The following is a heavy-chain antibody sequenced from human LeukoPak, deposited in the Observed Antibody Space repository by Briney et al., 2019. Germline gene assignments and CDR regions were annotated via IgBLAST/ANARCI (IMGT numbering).Heavy chain of an antibody. J-gene: IGHJ1*01. CDR3: AKYGDYSEYFQH. D-gene: IGHD4-17*01. Sequence: SGGSLRLSCAASGFTFSSYGMSWVRQAPGKGLEWVSAISGSGGSAYYADSVKGRFTISRDNSKNTLYLQMNSLRAEDTAVYYCAKYGDYSEYFQHWGQGTLVTVSS. CDR2: ISGSGGSA. V-gene: IGHV3-23*01. CDR1: GFTFSSYG.